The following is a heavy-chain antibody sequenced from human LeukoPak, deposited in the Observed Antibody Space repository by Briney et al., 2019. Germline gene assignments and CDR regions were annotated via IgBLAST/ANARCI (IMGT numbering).Heavy chain of an antibody. D-gene: IGHD3-22*01. CDR1: GFTFSSYG. J-gene: IGHJ4*02. Sequence: QSGGSQRLPCAPSGFTFSSYGMHWVRQAPGKGLEGVAFIRNDGSNKYYADSVKGRFTISRDNSKNTLYLQMNSLRAEDTAVYYCANPGGLLSDYSSGYPHFDYWGQGTLVTVSS. CDR2: IRNDGSNK. V-gene: IGHV3-30*02. CDR3: ANPGGLLSDYSSGYPHFDY.